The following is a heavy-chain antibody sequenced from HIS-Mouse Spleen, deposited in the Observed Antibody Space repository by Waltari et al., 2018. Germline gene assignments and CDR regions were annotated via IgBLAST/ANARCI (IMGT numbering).Heavy chain of an antibody. Sequence: QLQLQESGPGLVKPSETLSLTCTVSGGSISSSSYYWGWIRQPPGKGLEWIGSIYYSGSHYCNPSLESRVTISVDPSKNQCSLKLSSVTAADTAGYYCAREIPYSSSWYDWYFDLWGRGTLVTVSS. CDR1: GGSISSSSYY. J-gene: IGHJ2*01. CDR3: AREIPYSSSWYDWYFDL. CDR2: IYYSGSH. V-gene: IGHV4-39*07. D-gene: IGHD6-13*01.